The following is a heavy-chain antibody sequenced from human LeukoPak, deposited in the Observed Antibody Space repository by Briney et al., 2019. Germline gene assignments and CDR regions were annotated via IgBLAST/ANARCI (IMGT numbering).Heavy chain of an antibody. CDR1: GGSISSSSYY. CDR2: IYYSGSP. D-gene: IGHD2-2*01. V-gene: IGHV4-39*01. CDR3: ARNPTLYCSSISCYPPY. Sequence: SETLSLTCTVSGGSISSSSYYWGWIRQPPGKGLEWIGSIYYSGSPFYNPSLKSRVTISVDTSKNQFSLKLSSVTAADTAVYYCARNPTLYCSSISCYPPYWGQGTLVTVSS. J-gene: IGHJ4*02.